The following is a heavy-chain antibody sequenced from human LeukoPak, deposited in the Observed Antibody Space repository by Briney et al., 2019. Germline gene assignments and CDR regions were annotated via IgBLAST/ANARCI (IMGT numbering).Heavy chain of an antibody. D-gene: IGHD2-2*01. J-gene: IGHJ3*02. Sequence: GGSLRLSCAASGFTFDDYAMNWVRQAPGKGLEWVSGINWNGDSTGYVDSVKGRFTISRDNAKNSLYLQMNSLRAEDTAVYYCARVLPGIPSRSDAFDIWGQGTMVTVSS. CDR3: ARVLPGIPSRSDAFDI. CDR2: INWNGDST. CDR1: GFTFDDYA. V-gene: IGHV3-20*04.